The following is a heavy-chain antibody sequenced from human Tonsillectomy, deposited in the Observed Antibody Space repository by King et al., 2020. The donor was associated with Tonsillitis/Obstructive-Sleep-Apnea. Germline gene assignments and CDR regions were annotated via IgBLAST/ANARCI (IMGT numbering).Heavy chain of an antibody. D-gene: IGHD3-3*01. CDR2: IESKTDGGTT. V-gene: IGHV3-15*04. J-gene: IGHJ4*02. CDR3: TSTPGITIFGVVDDY. Sequence: VPLVESGGGLVKPGGSLRLSCAASGFPFSHTSMSWVRPAPGKGLEWVGRIESKTDGGTTDHAAPVKGRFTLSRDDSKNTLYLQMSSLKTEDTAVYYCTSTPGITIFGVVDDYWGQGTLVTVSS. CDR1: GFPFSHTS.